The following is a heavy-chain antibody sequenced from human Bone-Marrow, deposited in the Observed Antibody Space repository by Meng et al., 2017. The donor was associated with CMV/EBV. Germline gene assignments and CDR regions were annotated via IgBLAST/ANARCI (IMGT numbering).Heavy chain of an antibody. V-gene: IGHV1-69*12. CDR1: GGTFRSYA. CDR2: IIPIFGTA. CDR3: AWGGRWYRFDY. J-gene: IGHJ4*02. Sequence: QVQLVECGCEVKKPGSSVKVSCKASGGTFRSYAISWVRQAPGQGLEWMGGIIPIFGTANYAQKFQGRVTITADESTSTAYMELSSLRSEDTAVYYCAWGGRWYRFDYWGQGTLVTVSS. D-gene: IGHD3-16*01.